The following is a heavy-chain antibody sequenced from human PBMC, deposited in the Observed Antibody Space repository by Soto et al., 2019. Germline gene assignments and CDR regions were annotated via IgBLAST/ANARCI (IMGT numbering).Heavy chain of an antibody. J-gene: IGHJ4*02. Sequence: PGGSLRLSCAASGFTFSDYYMSWIRQAPGKGLEWVSYISSSDSIVSYADSVKGRFTISRDNAKNSLYLQMNSLRAEDTAVYFCARDRLDVVVPAAILAYWGQGTLVTVSS. V-gene: IGHV3-11*01. CDR2: ISSSDSIV. CDR3: ARDRLDVVVPAAILAY. CDR1: GFTFSDYY. D-gene: IGHD2-2*02.